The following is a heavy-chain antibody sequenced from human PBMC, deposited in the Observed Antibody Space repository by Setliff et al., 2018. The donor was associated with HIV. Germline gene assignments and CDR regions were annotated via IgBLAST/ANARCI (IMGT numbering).Heavy chain of an antibody. J-gene: IGHJ4*02. CDR1: GGSISSSDYY. V-gene: IGHV4-39*01. CDR3: ARHLWFYYVAESYGYFDY. D-gene: IGHD3-10*01. CDR2: IYYTGRS. Sequence: PSETLSLTCTVSGGSISSSDYYWGWIRQPPGKGLEWIGSIYYTGRSFHNPSLKSRITISVDTSKNQFSLKLSSVTATDTAVYYCARHLWFYYVAESYGYFDYWGQGSLVTVSS.